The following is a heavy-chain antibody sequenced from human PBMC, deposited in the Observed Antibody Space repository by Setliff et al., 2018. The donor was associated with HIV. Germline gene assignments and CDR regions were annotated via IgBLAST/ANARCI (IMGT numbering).Heavy chain of an antibody. CDR3: ARGSIAAPKHYYYMNV. J-gene: IGHJ6*03. Sequence: RASVKVSCKVSGGTFTRNCISWVRQAPGQGLEWMGGILPFFDTANYAQKFQGRVTITTDASTSTAYMELSSLRSEDTAVYYCARGSIAAPKHYYYMNVRGKGTTVTVSS. V-gene: IGHV1-69*05. CDR1: GGTFTRNC. CDR2: ILPFFDTA. D-gene: IGHD6-6*01.